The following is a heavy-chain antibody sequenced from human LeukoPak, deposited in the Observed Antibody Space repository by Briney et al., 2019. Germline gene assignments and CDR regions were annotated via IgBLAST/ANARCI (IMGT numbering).Heavy chain of an antibody. Sequence: GGSLRLSCAASGFTFSSYAMSWVRQAPGKGLEWVSGTSGSGDETHHSDSVKGRFTISRDNAKNSLYLQMNSLRAEDTAVYYCARERGYYDSSGYGDDYWGQGTLVTVSS. V-gene: IGHV3-23*01. CDR2: TSGSGDET. CDR3: ARERGYYDSSGYGDDY. J-gene: IGHJ4*02. CDR1: GFTFSSYA. D-gene: IGHD3-22*01.